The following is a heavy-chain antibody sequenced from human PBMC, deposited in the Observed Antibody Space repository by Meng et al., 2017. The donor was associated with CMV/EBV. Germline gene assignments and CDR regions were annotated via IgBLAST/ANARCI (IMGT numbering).Heavy chain of an antibody. V-gene: IGHV4-30-4*08. J-gene: IGHJ4*02. CDR3: ARVGRTSCYDY. D-gene: IGHD2-2*01. Sequence: QGQRQEPGPGLVKPSQTLSLTCTVSGGSISSGDYYWSWIRQPPGKGLEWIGYIYYSGSTYYNPSLKSRVTISVDTSKNQFSLKLSSVTAADTAVYYCARVGRTSCYDYWGQGTLVTVSS. CDR1: GGSISSGDYY. CDR2: IYYSGST.